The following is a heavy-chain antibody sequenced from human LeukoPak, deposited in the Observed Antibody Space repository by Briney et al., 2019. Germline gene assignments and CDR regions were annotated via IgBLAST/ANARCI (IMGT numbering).Heavy chain of an antibody. CDR1: GGSFSGYY. CDR2: INHSGST. Sequence: PSETLSLTCAVYGGSFSGYYWSWIRQPPGKGLEWIGEINHSGSTNYNPSLKSRVTISVDTSKNQFSLKLSSVTAADTAVYYCAGGLMVYARLSRFDYWGQGTLVTVSS. D-gene: IGHD2-8*01. CDR3: AGGLMVYARLSRFDY. V-gene: IGHV4-34*01. J-gene: IGHJ4*02.